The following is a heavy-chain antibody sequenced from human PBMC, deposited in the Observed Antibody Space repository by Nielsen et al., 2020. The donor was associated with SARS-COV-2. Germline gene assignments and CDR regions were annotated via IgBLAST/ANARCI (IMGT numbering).Heavy chain of an antibody. V-gene: IGHV1-18*03. J-gene: IGHJ4*02. Sequence: ASVKVSCKASDNTFFSYNIAWVRQAPGQGLEWMGWISAYNGNTNYAQKLQGRVTMTTDTSTSTAYMELRSLRSDDMAVYYCARDCSGGPCYATYWGQGTLVTVSS. CDR3: ARDCSGGPCYATY. D-gene: IGHD2-15*01. CDR1: DNTFFSYN. CDR2: ISAYNGNT.